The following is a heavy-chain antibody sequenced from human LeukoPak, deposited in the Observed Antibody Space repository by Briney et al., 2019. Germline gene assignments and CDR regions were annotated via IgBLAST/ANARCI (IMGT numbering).Heavy chain of an antibody. V-gene: IGHV4-39*07. Sequence: SETLSLTCTVSGGSISSSSYYWGWIRQPPGKGLEWIGSIYYSGSTYYNPSIKSRVTISVDTSKNQFSLKLSSVTAADTAVYYCARYCGGDCTRWFDPWGQGTLVTVSS. CDR3: ARYCGGDCTRWFDP. J-gene: IGHJ5*02. D-gene: IGHD2-21*02. CDR1: GGSISSSSYY. CDR2: IYYSGST.